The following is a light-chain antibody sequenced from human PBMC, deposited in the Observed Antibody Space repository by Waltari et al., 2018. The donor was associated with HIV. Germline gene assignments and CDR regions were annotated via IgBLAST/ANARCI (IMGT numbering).Light chain of an antibody. CDR2: DVI. J-gene: IGLJ3*02. V-gene: IGLV2-23*02. Sequence: QSALTQPASVSGSPGQSITISCTGPSSDVGGYNLVSWYQQHPGKAPKLMIHDVIKRPSGVSTRFSGSKSGNTASMTISGLQADDEADYYCCSYAGSSTWVFGGGTKLTVL. CDR3: CSYAGSSTWV. CDR1: SSDVGGYNL.